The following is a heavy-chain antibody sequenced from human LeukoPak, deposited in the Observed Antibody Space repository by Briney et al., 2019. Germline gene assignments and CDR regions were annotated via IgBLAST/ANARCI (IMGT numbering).Heavy chain of an antibody. Sequence: SETLSLTCAVYGGSFSGYYWSWIRQPPGKGLEWIGEINHSGSTNYNPSLKSRVTISVDMSKNQFSLKLSSVTAADTAVYYCARGLHMTTVRSPNWFDPWGQGTLVTVSS. CDR3: ARGLHMTTVRSPNWFDP. V-gene: IGHV4-34*01. D-gene: IGHD4-11*01. CDR1: GGSFSGYY. J-gene: IGHJ5*02. CDR2: INHSGST.